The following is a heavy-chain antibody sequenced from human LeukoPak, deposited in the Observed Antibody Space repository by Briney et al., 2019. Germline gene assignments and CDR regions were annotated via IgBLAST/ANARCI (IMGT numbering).Heavy chain of an antibody. D-gene: IGHD3-3*01. CDR3: ARDRAGFWSGYLDY. CDR1: GFTFSTYA. CDR2: ISGNGGST. Sequence: QPGGSLRLSCAASGFTFSTYALHWVRQAPGKGLEYVSAISGNGGSTYYAISVKGRFAISRDNSKNTVHLQMGSLRAEDMAVYYCARDRAGFWSGYLDYWGQGTLVTVSS. J-gene: IGHJ4*02. V-gene: IGHV3-64*01.